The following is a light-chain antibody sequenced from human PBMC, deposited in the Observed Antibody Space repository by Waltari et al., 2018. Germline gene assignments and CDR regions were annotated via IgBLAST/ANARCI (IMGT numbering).Light chain of an antibody. V-gene: IGLV3-21*04. CDR3: QVWDSSSVHVV. CDR2: DDT. Sequence: SYVLTQPPSVSVAPGKTARIPCGGNNIGSKSMHWYQQTPGQAPVLVIFDDTDRPSGIPAQFSGSNSGNTATLTISRVEAGDETDYYCQVWDSSSVHVVFGGGTKLTVL. J-gene: IGLJ2*01. CDR1: NIGSKS.